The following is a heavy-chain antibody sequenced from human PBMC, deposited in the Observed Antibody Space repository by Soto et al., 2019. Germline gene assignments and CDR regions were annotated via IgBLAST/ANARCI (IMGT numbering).Heavy chain of an antibody. Sequence: QVQLVDSGGGVVRPGASLTLSCAASGFTFHTYALHWVRQAPGKGLEWVAVISDDSSNEYFADSLRGRFTISRDNSSNTLSLHLNSQKADDTAVYYCGRGLIFCGDPNPCYPQFEYWGQGTQVTVSS. D-gene: IGHD2-21*02. V-gene: IGHV3-30-3*01. J-gene: IGHJ4*02. CDR3: GRGLIFCGDPNPCYPQFEY. CDR1: GFTFHTYA. CDR2: ISDDSSNE.